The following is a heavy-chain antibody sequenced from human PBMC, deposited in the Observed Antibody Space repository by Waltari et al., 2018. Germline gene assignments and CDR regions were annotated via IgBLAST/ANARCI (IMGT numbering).Heavy chain of an antibody. CDR2: MNPNSGNT. CDR3: ARGETYCGGDCYPFDY. V-gene: IGHV1-8*01. Sequence: QVQLVQSGAEVKKPGASVKVSCKASGYNFTSYDFNWVRKATGQGLEWMGWMNPNSGNTXYAXKFQGRVTMTRNTSISTAYMELSSLRSEDTAVYYCARGETYCGGDCYPFDYWGQGTLVTVSS. J-gene: IGHJ4*02. CDR1: GYNFTSYD. D-gene: IGHD2-21*01.